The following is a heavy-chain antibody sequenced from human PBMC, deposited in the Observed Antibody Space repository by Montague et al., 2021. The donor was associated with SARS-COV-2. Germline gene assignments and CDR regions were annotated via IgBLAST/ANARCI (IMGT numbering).Heavy chain of an antibody. Sequence: SETLSPTCTVSGDPISSGGYFWGWIRQPPGKGLEWIASIHIGGTSYLNPSLKSRVTISIDSSKSQFSLNVTSVTAADTAVYFCARSRDWYLGNWGQGTLATVSS. V-gene: IGHV4-39*07. CDR2: IHIGGTS. D-gene: IGHD3-9*01. J-gene: IGHJ4*02. CDR3: ARSRDWYLGN. CDR1: GDPISSGGYF.